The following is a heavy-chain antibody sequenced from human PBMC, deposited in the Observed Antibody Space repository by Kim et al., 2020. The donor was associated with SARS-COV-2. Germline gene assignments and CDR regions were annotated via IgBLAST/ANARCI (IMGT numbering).Heavy chain of an antibody. CDR2: GT. CDR3: ARDISPLDY. Sequence: GTGDAQKFQDRVTMTRDTSTTTIYRELNSLRSEDTAVYYCARDISPLDYWGQGTLVTVSS. J-gene: IGHJ4*02. V-gene: IGHV1-46*01.